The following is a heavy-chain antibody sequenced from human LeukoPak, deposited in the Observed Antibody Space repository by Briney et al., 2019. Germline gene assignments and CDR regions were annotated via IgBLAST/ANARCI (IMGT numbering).Heavy chain of an antibody. D-gene: IGHD6-19*01. Sequence: ASVKVSCKASGGTFSSYAISWVRQAPGQGLEWMGRIIPILCIANYAQKFQGRVTITADKSTSTAYMELSSLRSEDTAVYYCARAKQWPTRHWFDPWGQGTLVTVSS. J-gene: IGHJ5*02. CDR1: GGTFSSYA. CDR2: IIPILCIA. V-gene: IGHV1-69*04. CDR3: ARAKQWPTRHWFDP.